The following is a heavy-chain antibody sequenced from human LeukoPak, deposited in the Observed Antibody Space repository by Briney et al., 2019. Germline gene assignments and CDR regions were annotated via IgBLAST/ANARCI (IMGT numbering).Heavy chain of an antibody. Sequence: GGSLRLSCAASGFTLSSYSLNWVRQAPGKGLEWVSSISSSSSYIYYADSVKGRFTISRDNAKNSLYLQMNSLRAEDTAVYYCARRNEYYYYGMDVWGKGTTVTVSS. J-gene: IGHJ6*04. CDR3: ARRNEYYYYGMDV. V-gene: IGHV3-21*01. CDR2: ISSSSSYI. D-gene: IGHD1-1*01. CDR1: GFTLSSYS.